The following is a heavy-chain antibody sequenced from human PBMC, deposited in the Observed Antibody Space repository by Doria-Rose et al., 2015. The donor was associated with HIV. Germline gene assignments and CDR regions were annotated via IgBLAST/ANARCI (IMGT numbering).Heavy chain of an antibody. CDR2: INPNNGAS. CDR3: ARAYSSSSNGFVNL. V-gene: IGHV1-2*02. J-gene: IGHJ4*02. Sequence: HWARQAPGQGLEWMGGINPNNGASNYAQKFQGRVTMTRGTSIRTAYMELHSLRSDDTAVYYRARAYSSSSNGFVNLWGQGTLVSVST. D-gene: IGHD6-6*01.